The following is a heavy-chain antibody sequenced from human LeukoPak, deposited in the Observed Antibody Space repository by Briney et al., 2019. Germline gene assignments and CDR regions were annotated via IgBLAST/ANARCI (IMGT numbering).Heavy chain of an antibody. Sequence: ASVKVSCKVSGYTLTELSMHWVRQAPGKGLEWMGGFDPEDGETIYAQKCQGRVTMTEDTSTDTAYMELSSLRSEDTAVYYCATLVDGSGSYYYFDAFDIWGQGTMVTVSS. J-gene: IGHJ3*02. V-gene: IGHV1-24*01. CDR2: FDPEDGET. D-gene: IGHD3-10*01. CDR1: GYTLTELS. CDR3: ATLVDGSGSYYYFDAFDI.